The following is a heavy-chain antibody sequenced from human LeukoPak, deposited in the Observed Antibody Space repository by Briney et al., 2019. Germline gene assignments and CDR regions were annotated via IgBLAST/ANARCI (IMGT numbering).Heavy chain of an antibody. Sequence: SETLSLTCAVYGGSFSGYYWSWIRQPPGKGLEWIGEINHSGSTNYNPSLKSRVTISVDTSKNQFSLNLISVTAADTAVYYCARGPRADDSSGYPVDYWGQGTLVSVSS. D-gene: IGHD3-22*01. J-gene: IGHJ4*02. CDR2: INHSGST. CDR3: ARGPRADDSSGYPVDY. CDR1: GGSFSGYY. V-gene: IGHV4-34*01.